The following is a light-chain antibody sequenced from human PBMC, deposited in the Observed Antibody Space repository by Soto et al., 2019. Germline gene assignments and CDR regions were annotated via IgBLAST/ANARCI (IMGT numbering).Light chain of an antibody. CDR1: TSNIGSNT. V-gene: IGLV1-44*01. J-gene: IGLJ1*01. CDR2: SNN. CDR3: AAWDDSLSGYV. Sequence: QSVLTQPPSASGTPGQRVTISCSGSTSNIGSNTVNCYQQLPGTAPKLLIYSNNQRPSGVPDRFSGSKSGTSASRAISGLQSEDEADYYCAAWDDSLSGYVFGTGTKVTV.